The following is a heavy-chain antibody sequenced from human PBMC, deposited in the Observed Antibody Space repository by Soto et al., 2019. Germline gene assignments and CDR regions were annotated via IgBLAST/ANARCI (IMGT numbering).Heavy chain of an antibody. CDR2: IKQDGSEK. Sequence: PGGSLRLSCAASGFTFSTYWMSWVRQAPGKGLEWVANIKQDGSEKYYVDSVKGRFTISRDNAKNSLYLQMNSLRAEDTAVYFCARDRYCIGGSCYAGRFDYWGQGTLVTVSS. CDR3: ARDRYCIGGSCYAGRFDY. D-gene: IGHD2-15*01. V-gene: IGHV3-7*01. J-gene: IGHJ4*02. CDR1: GFTFSTYW.